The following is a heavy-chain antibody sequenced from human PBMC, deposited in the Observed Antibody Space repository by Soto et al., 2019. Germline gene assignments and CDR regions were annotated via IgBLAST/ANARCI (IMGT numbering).Heavy chain of an antibody. Sequence: EVQLVESGGGLVQPGGSLRLSCAASEFTFSNYWMHWVRQAPGKGLVWVSRIKGDGSITNYADSVKGRFTISRDNAKNTLFLQMDSVTAEDTAVYYCARGVLDHYATDVWGQGTTVTVSS. D-gene: IGHD1-1*01. CDR2: IKGDGSIT. CDR3: ARGVLDHYATDV. CDR1: EFTFSNYW. V-gene: IGHV3-74*02. J-gene: IGHJ6*02.